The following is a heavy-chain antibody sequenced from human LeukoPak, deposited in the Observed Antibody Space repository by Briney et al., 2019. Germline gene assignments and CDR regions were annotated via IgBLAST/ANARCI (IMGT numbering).Heavy chain of an antibody. CDR1: GYTFTGYY. V-gene: IGHV1-2*02. CDR3: AKEGDGYHP. J-gene: IGHJ5*02. Sequence: ASVKVSCKPSGYTFTGYYIHWVRQAPGPGLEWMGWINPNSGGTNYAQKFRGRVTMTRDTSISTAYMELSRLTSDDTAVYYCAKEGDGYHPWGQGTLVTVSS. D-gene: IGHD5-24*01. CDR2: INPNSGGT.